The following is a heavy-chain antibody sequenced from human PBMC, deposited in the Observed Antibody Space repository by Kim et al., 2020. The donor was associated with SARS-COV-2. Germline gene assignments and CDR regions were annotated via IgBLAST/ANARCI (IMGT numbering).Heavy chain of an antibody. Sequence: GGSLRLSCAASGFTFSSYAMHWVRQAPGKGLEWVAVISYDGSNKYYADSVKGRFTISRDNSKNTLYLQMNSLRAEDTAVYYCARDSRRQAHLDYWGQGTL. V-gene: IGHV3-30*04. J-gene: IGHJ4*02. D-gene: IGHD6-25*01. CDR1: GFTFSSYA. CDR3: ARDSRRQAHLDY. CDR2: ISYDGSNK.